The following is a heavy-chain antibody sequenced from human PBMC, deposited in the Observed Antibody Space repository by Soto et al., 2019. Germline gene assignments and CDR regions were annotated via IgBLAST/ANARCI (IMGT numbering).Heavy chain of an antibody. CDR1: GLSFNTYS. D-gene: IGHD5-12*01. CDR2: VSSSSTYI. V-gene: IGHV3-21*01. J-gene: IGHJ6*02. Sequence: GGSLRLSCTASGLSFNTYSMNWVRQAPGKGLEWVSSVSSSSTYIDYAESVKGRFTISRDNAKNSLYLQMNSLRAEDTAVYYCAKFGYSGYDWNYYGLAVWGQGTTVTVSS. CDR3: AKFGYSGYDWNYYGLAV.